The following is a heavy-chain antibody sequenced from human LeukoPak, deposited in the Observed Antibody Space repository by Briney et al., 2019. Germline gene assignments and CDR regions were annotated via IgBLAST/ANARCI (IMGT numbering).Heavy chain of an antibody. Sequence: GASVKVSCKASGYTFTSYGISWVRQAPGQGLEWMGWISAYNGNTNYAQKLQGRVTMTTDTSTSTAYMELRSLRSDDTAVYYCARGLDGVPAAMIYYGMDVWGQGTTVTVSS. J-gene: IGHJ6*02. V-gene: IGHV1-18*01. CDR3: ARGLDGVPAAMIYYGMDV. CDR2: ISAYNGNT. D-gene: IGHD2-2*01. CDR1: GYTFTSYG.